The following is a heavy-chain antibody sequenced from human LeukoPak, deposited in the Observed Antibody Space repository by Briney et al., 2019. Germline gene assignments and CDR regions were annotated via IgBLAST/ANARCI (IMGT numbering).Heavy chain of an antibody. J-gene: IGHJ4*02. V-gene: IGHV3-23*01. CDR1: GFTFSSYA. CDR3: ARQVGPDY. D-gene: IGHD3-10*01. CDR2: ISGSGGST. Sequence: GGSLRLSCAASGFTFSSYAMTWVRQAPGKGLEWVSAISGSGGSTYYADSVRGRFTISRDNPKNTVFLQMSSLRVEDTAVYYCARQVGPDYWGQGTLVTVSS.